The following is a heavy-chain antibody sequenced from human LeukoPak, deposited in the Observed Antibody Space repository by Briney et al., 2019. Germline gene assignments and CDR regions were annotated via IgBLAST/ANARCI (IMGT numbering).Heavy chain of an antibody. Sequence: PGGSLRLSCAASGFAFSSFAMTWVRQSPGKGLEWVSSVSDSGVNTYYAGSVRGRFTVSRDNFKNILYLQMNSLTVEDTAFYYCSKGRGSTLTNIDFWGQGALDTVSS. CDR1: GFAFSSFA. J-gene: IGHJ4*02. V-gene: IGHV3-23*01. CDR3: SKGRGSTLTNIDF. D-gene: IGHD4-11*01. CDR2: VSDSGVNT.